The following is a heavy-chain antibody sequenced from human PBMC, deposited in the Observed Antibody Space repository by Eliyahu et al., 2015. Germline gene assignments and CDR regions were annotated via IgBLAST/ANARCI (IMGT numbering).Heavy chain of an antibody. CDR3: ARDSILLEWLLPHFDP. CDR1: GYTFTGYY. D-gene: IGHD3-3*01. V-gene: IGHV1-2*02. CDR2: XNPNSGGT. J-gene: IGHJ5*02. Sequence: QVQLVQSGAEVKKPGASVKVSXXASGYTFTGYYMHWVRQAPGQGLEWMGWXNPNSGGTXYAQKFQGRVTMTRDTSISTAYMELSRLRSDDTAVYYCARDSILLEWLLPHFDPWGQGTLVTVSS.